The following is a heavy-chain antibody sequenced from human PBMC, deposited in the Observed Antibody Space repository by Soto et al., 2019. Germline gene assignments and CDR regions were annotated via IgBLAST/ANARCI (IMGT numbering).Heavy chain of an antibody. J-gene: IGHJ4*01. CDR3: ARERRDTYTNGGLTLDY. D-gene: IGHD2-8*01. Sequence: EVQLVESGGGLVQPGGSLRLSCASSGLSVSDNYLSWLRQAPGMGLEGVSVIYSGTTYYVDHVKGRFTMSRDISKNTVDLQMNSVKAEDTALYYFARERRDTYTNGGLTLDYWGHGTLVTVSS. CDR1: GLSVSDNY. V-gene: IGHV3-53*01. CDR2: IYSGTT.